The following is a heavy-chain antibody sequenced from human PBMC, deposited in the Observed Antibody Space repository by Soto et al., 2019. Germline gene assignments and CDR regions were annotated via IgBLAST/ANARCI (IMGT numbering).Heavy chain of an antibody. CDR1: GFTFSSYS. D-gene: IGHD3-3*01. CDR3: ARGMVTYYDFWSGYRNWFDP. Sequence: GGSLRLSCAASGFTFSSYSMNWVRQAPGKGLEWVSSISSSSSYIYYADSVKGRFTISRDNAKNSLYLQMNSLRAEDTAVYYCARGMVTYYDFWSGYRNWFDPRGQGTLVTVSS. J-gene: IGHJ5*02. CDR2: ISSSSSYI. V-gene: IGHV3-21*01.